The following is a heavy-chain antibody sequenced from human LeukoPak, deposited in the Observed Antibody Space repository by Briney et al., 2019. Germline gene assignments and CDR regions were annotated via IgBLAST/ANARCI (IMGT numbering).Heavy chain of an antibody. Sequence: GGSLRLSCAASGFTFSDFAMHWLRQAPGKGLEYVSTISSNGISLYYANSVKGRFTISRDNSKNTLYLQMGSLRADDTAVYYCVRAHSIHNYHYGIDVWGHGTTVTVSS. CDR3: VRAHSIHNYHYGIDV. J-gene: IGHJ6*02. CDR1: GFTFSDFA. CDR2: ISSNGISL. D-gene: IGHD3-3*01. V-gene: IGHV3-64*01.